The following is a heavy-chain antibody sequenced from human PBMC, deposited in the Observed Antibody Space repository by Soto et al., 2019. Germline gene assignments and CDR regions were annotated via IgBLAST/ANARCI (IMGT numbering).Heavy chain of an antibody. CDR2: ISSSSSYI. D-gene: IGHD2-2*01. V-gene: IGHV3-21*01. J-gene: IGHJ6*02. Sequence: PGGSLRLSCAASGFTFSSYSMNWVRQAPGKGLEWVSSISSSSSYIYYADSVKGRFTISRDNAKNSLYLQMNSLRAEDTAVYYCGLLGLGWVVPGSSYSSYGMAVGGQGTTVTVSS. CDR1: GFTFSSYS. CDR3: GLLGLGWVVPGSSYSSYGMAV.